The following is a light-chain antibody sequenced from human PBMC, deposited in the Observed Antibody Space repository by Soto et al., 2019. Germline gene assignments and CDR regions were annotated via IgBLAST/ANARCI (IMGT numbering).Light chain of an antibody. Sequence: VLTQPASVYGSPGQSITISCTGTSSDVGGYNYVSWYQHHPGKAPKLIIYDVTNRPSGVSNLFSGSKSGNTASLTISGLQPEDEADYYCSSYTTSNTRQIVFGTGTKSPS. J-gene: IGLJ1*01. CDR3: SSYTTSNTRQIV. CDR2: DVT. V-gene: IGLV2-14*03. CDR1: SSDVGGYNY.